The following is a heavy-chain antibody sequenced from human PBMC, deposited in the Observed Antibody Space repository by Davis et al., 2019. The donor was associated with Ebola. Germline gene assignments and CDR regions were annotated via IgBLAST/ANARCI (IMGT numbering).Heavy chain of an antibody. CDR1: GGTFSSYA. CDR3: ARDDRDCTGGVCYLYYYGMDV. Sequence: AASVKVSCKASGGTFSSYAISWVRQAPGQGLEWMGGIIPMFGTANYAQKFQGRVTITADKSTSTAYMELSSLSSEDTAVYYCARDDRDCTGGVCYLYYYGMDVWGQGTTVTVSS. CDR2: IIPMFGTA. V-gene: IGHV1-69*06. J-gene: IGHJ6*02. D-gene: IGHD2-8*02.